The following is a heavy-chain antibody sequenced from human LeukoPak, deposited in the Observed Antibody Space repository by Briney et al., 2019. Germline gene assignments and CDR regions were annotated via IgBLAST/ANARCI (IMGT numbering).Heavy chain of an antibody. J-gene: IGHJ4*02. V-gene: IGHV1-69*04. D-gene: IGHD5-12*01. CDR1: GGTFSSYA. Sequence: ASVNVSYEAPGGTFSSYAISWVRQAPGQGLEWMGRIIPILGIANYAQKFQGRVTITADKSTSTAYMELSSLRSEDTAVYYCAREATYFDYWGQGTLVTVSS. CDR2: IIPILGIA. CDR3: AREATYFDY.